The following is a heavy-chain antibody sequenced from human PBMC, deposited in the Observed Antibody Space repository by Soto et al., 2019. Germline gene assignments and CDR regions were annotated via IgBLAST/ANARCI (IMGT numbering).Heavy chain of an antibody. J-gene: IGHJ5*02. CDR1: GGSISSGDYY. CDR3: ARDRRILGSGSYVNWFDP. Sequence: PSETLSITCTVSGGSISSGDYYWSWIRQPPGEGLEWIGYIYYSGSTYYNPSLKSRVTISVDTSKNQFSLKLSSVTAADTAVYYCARDRRILGSGSYVNWFDPWGQGTLVTVSS. CDR2: IYYSGST. D-gene: IGHD3-10*01. V-gene: IGHV4-30-4*01.